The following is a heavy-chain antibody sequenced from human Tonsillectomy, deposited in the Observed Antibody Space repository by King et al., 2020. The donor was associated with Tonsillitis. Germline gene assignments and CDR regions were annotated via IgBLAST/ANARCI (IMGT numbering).Heavy chain of an antibody. D-gene: IGHD5-12*01. Sequence: VQLVESGGGLVQPGGSLKLSCAASGFTFSDSAMHWVRQASGKGLEWVGRIRSKANSYATAYAASVKGRFTISRDDSKNTAYLQMNSLKTEDTAVYYCTSGIMATTTSNFDYWGQGTLVTVSS. J-gene: IGHJ4*02. V-gene: IGHV3-73*02. CDR2: IRSKANSYAT. CDR3: TSGIMATTTSNFDY. CDR1: GFTFSDSA.